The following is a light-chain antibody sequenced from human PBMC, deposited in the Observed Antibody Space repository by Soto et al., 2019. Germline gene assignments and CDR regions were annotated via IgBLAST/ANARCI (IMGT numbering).Light chain of an antibody. CDR3: QQYISWPRT. J-gene: IGKJ1*01. V-gene: IGKV3-15*01. CDR1: QSVTSS. CDR2: GAS. Sequence: EIVMTQSPATLSMSPGERATLTCRASQSVTSSLAWYQKKPGQAPRLLISGASARATDIPARFSGSGYGTEFTLTISSLQSEDFAVYFCQQYISWPRTFGQGTKVEF.